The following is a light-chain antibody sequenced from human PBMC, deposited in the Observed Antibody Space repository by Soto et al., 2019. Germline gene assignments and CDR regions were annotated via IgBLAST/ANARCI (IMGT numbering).Light chain of an antibody. J-gene: IGKJ1*01. CDR1: QSVISNY. V-gene: IGKV3-20*01. CDR2: GAS. Sequence: EIVSTQSPGTLSLSPGERATLSCRASQSVISNYLAWYQQKPGQAPSLLIYGASSRATGIPDKFSGSGSGTDFTLTISRLEPEDFAVYYCQHYGSSPQTFGQGTKVEIK. CDR3: QHYGSSPQT.